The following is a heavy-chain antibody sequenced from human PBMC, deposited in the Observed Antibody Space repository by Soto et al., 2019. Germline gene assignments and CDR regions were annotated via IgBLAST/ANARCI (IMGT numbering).Heavy chain of an antibody. CDR3: AKEVGPPYYYYGMDV. J-gene: IGHJ6*02. CDR2: ISYDGSNK. CDR1: GFTFSSYG. V-gene: IGHV3-30*18. D-gene: IGHD2-15*01. Sequence: GSLRLSCAASGFTFSSYGIHWVRQAPGKGLEWVAVISYDGSNKYYADSVKGRFTISRDNSKNTLYLQMNSLRAEDTAVYYCAKEVGPPYYYYGMDVWGQGTTVTVSS.